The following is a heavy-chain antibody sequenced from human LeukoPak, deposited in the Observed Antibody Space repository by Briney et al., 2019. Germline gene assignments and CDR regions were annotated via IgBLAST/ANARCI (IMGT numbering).Heavy chain of an antibody. Sequence: PGGSLRLSCAASGFTFSSYGMYWVRQATGKGLEWVAFIRYDGSNKYYADSVKGRFTISRDNSKNTLYLQMNSLRAEDTAVYYCARDEGITIFGVALPMDVWGKGTTVTVSS. D-gene: IGHD3-3*01. CDR2: IRYDGSNK. CDR3: ARDEGITIFGVALPMDV. CDR1: GFTFSSYG. J-gene: IGHJ6*04. V-gene: IGHV3-30*02.